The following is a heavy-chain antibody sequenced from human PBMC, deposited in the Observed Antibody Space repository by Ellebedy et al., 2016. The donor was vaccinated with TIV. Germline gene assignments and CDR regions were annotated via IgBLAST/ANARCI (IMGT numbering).Heavy chain of an antibody. CDR2: ISSSSSYI. CDR1: GFTFSSYS. D-gene: IGHD6-19*01. CDR3: ARDGAVAGTSPFDY. J-gene: IGHJ4*02. Sequence: GESLKISCAASGFTFSSYSMNWVRQAPGKGLKWVSSISSSSSYIYYADSVKGRFTISRDNAKNSLYLQMNSLRAEDTAVYYCARDGAVAGTSPFDYWGQGTLVTVSS. V-gene: IGHV3-21*01.